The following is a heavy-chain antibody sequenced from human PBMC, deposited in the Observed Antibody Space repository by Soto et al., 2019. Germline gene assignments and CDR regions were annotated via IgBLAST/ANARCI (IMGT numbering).Heavy chain of an antibody. J-gene: IGHJ4*02. Sequence: PGGSLRLSCAASGFTFSSYGMHWVRQAPGKGLEWVAVISYDGSNKYYADSVKGRFTISRDNSKNTLYLQMNSLRAEDTAVYYCAKGSSGFRYWGQGTLVTVSS. V-gene: IGHV3-30*18. CDR1: GFTFSSYG. CDR3: AKGSSGFRY. CDR2: ISYDGSNK.